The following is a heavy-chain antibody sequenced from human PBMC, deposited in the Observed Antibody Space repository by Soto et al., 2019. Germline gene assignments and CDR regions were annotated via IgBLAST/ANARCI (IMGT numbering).Heavy chain of an antibody. CDR3: AKGLVATIQRLGFDP. J-gene: IGHJ5*02. D-gene: IGHD5-12*01. CDR1: GYTFTSYG. CDR2: ISAYNGNT. Sequence: QVQLVQSGAEVKKPGAPVKVSCKASGYTFTSYGISWVRQAPGQGLEWMGRISAYNGNTNYAQKLQGRVTMTTDTATSTAYMELRSLISYRTAVYYFAKGLVATIQRLGFDPWGQGTLVTVSS. V-gene: IGHV1-18*01.